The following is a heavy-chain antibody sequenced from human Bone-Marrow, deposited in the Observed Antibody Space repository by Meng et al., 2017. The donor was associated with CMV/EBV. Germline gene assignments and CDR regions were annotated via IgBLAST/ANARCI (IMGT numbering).Heavy chain of an antibody. V-gene: IGHV4-59*01. CDR3: ARDNSRGFDY. J-gene: IGHJ4*02. D-gene: IGHD3-10*01. CDR2: IYYSGST. CDR1: GGSISSYY. Sequence: QVQVQESGPGLGKPSETLSLTCTVSGGSISSYYWSWIRQPPGKGLEWIGYIYYSGSTNYNPSLKSRVTISVDTSKNQFSLKLSSVTAADTAVYYCARDNSRGFDYWGQGTLVTVSS.